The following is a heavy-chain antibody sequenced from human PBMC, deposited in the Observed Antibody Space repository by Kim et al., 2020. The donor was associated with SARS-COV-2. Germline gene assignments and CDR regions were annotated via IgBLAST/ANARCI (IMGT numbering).Heavy chain of an antibody. Sequence: SETLSLTCTVSGGSISNYYWSWIRQPPRKGLEWIGYIFYSGSTNYNPSLKSRLTISVDTSKNQFSLKLSSVTASDTAVYYCARSYCSSTSCYLLDYWGQGTLVTVSS. CDR2: IFYSGST. D-gene: IGHD2-2*01. CDR3: ARSYCSSTSCYLLDY. V-gene: IGHV4-59*01. J-gene: IGHJ4*02. CDR1: GGSISNYY.